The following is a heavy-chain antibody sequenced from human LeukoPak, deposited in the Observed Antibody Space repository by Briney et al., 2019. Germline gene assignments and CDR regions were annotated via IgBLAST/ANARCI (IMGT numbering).Heavy chain of an antibody. Sequence: SETLSLTCTVSGGSISSYYWSWIRQPPGKGLEWIGYIYYSGTTNYNPSLKSRVTISVDTSKNQFSLKLSSVTAADTAVYYCARENYFRPFDYWGQGTLVTVSS. CDR1: GGSISSYY. D-gene: IGHD3-10*01. J-gene: IGHJ4*02. V-gene: IGHV4-59*12. CDR3: ARENYFRPFDY. CDR2: IYYSGTT.